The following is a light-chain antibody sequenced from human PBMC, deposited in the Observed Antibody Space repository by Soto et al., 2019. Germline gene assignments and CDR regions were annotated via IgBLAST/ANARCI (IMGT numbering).Light chain of an antibody. Sequence: QLNQSPSSLFDHVGDTVTITCRASQSISAWLAWYQQRPGKAPKLLIYKMSASERGVPSRFSGSGSGTEFTLTISSLQPEDFATYYCQQYNSSPWTFGQGTKVDI. CDR2: KMS. V-gene: IGKV1-5*03. CDR1: QSISAW. J-gene: IGKJ1*01. CDR3: QQYNSSPWT.